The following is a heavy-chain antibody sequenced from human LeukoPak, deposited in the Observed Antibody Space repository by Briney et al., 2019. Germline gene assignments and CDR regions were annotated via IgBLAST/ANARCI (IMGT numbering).Heavy chain of an antibody. CDR3: ARTVQLERRNAFDI. D-gene: IGHD1-1*01. V-gene: IGHV4-59*08. CDR2: IYYSGST. Sequence: SETLSLICTVSGGSISSYYWSWIRQPPGKGLEWIGYIYYSGSTNYNPSLKSRVTISVDTSKNQFSLKLSSVTAADTAVYYCARTVQLERRNAFDIWGQRTMGTVSS. CDR1: GGSISSYY. J-gene: IGHJ3*02.